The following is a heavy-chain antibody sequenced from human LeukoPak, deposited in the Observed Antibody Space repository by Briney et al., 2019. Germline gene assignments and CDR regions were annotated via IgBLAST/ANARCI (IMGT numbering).Heavy chain of an antibody. D-gene: IGHD3-10*01. J-gene: IGHJ4*02. CDR3: AKRGEASFNY. CDR2: IWYDGSNK. Sequence: GGSLRLSCAASGFTFSSYGMHWVRQAPGKGLEWVAVIWYDGSNKYYTDSVKGRFTISRDNSKNTLYLQMNSLRAEDTALYYCAKRGEASFNYWGQGTLVTVSS. CDR1: GFTFSSYG. V-gene: IGHV3-33*06.